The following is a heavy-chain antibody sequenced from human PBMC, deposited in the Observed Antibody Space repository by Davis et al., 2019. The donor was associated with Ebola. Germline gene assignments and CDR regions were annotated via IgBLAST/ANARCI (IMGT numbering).Heavy chain of an antibody. CDR3: ARDGHSNYWSGYYYYGMDV. D-gene: IGHD4-11*01. V-gene: IGHV3-48*04. CDR1: GFTFSSYA. CDR2: ISSSGSTI. J-gene: IGHJ6*02. Sequence: GESLKISCAASGFTFSSYAMSWVRQAPGKGLEWVSYISSSGSTIYYADSVKGRFTISRDNAKNSLYLQMNSLRAEDTAVYYCARDGHSNYWSGYYYYGMDVWGQGTTVTVSS.